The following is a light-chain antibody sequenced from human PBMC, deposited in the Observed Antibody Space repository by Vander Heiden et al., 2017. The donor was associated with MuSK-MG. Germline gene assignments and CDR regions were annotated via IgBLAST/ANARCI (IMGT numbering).Light chain of an antibody. J-gene: IGKJ2*01. CDR3: QQRTNGPPAYT. CDR1: QSVSNY. Sequence: DIILSQSPPTLSVSPGERATLSCRASQSVSNYLAWYQQKPGQPPRLLFYDVSTRATGTPARFSARGAATDFTLTITTVEPEDFAIYYCQQRTNGPPAYTFGQGTKLQIK. V-gene: IGKV3-11*01. CDR2: DVS.